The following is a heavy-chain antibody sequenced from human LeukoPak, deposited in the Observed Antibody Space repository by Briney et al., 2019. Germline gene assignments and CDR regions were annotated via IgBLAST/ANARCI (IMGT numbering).Heavy chain of an antibody. Sequence: GGSLRLSCAASGFTFDDHAIHWVRPAPGKGLEWVSGISGNGGSRGYADSVKGRFTISRDNAKNSLFLQMNSLRVEDTAFYYCTKGSGSWVDYWGQGTLVTVSS. J-gene: IGHJ4*02. CDR1: GFTFDDHA. CDR2: ISGNGGSR. CDR3: TKGSGSWVDY. D-gene: IGHD2-15*01. V-gene: IGHV3-9*01.